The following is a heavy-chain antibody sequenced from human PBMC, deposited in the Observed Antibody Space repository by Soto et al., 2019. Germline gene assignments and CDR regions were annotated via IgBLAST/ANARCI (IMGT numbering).Heavy chain of an antibody. CDR3: ARAPVYCSSTSCYENWFDP. J-gene: IGHJ5*02. CDR1: GGSISSGGYY. D-gene: IGHD2-2*01. Sequence: PSVTLSLTCTVSGGSISSGGYYWSWIRQHPGKGLEWIGYIYYSGSTYYNPSLKSRVTISVDTSKNQFSLKLSSVTAADTAVYYCARAPVYCSSTSCYENWFDPWGQGTLVTVSS. V-gene: IGHV4-31*03. CDR2: IYYSGST.